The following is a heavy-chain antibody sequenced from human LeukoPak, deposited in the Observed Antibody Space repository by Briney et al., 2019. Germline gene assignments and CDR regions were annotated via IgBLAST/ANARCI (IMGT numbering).Heavy chain of an antibody. CDR2: IRYDGSRK. CDR1: GFIFSSYG. V-gene: IGHV3-30*02. CDR3: ARNPDAFDI. J-gene: IGHJ3*02. Sequence: QPGGSLRLSCAASGFIFSSYGMHWVRQAPDKGLEWVAFIRYDGSRKYYADSVKGRFTISRDNSKNTLYLQMNSLRAEDTAVYYCARNPDAFDIWGQGTMVTVSS.